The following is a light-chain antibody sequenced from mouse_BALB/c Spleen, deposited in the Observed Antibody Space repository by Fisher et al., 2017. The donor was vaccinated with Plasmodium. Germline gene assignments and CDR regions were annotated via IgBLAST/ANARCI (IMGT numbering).Light chain of an antibody. CDR2: YTS. V-gene: IGKV5-43*01. J-gene: IGKJ5*01. Sequence: DIVITQTTVTLSVTPGDSVSLSCRASQSISSNLHWYQQKSHESPRLLINYTSQSISGIPSRFSGSGSGTDFTLSINSVESEDFGMYFCQQSNNWPLTFGAGTKLELK. CDR3: QQSNNWPLT. CDR1: QSISSN.